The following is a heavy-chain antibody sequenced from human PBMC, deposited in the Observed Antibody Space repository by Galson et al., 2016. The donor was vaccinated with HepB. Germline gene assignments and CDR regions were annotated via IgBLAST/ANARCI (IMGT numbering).Heavy chain of an antibody. J-gene: IGHJ5*02. CDR1: NFSIESNYY. Sequence: SETLSLTCTVSNFSIESNYYWGWIRQPPGRGLEWIGNVFHFGSTFYNPSLKSRVAISVDTSKNLFSLTLTSVTAADTALYFCARVCTPHVSVTHGFDPWGQGLLVTVAS. D-gene: IGHD2-8*01. V-gene: IGHV4-38-2*02. CDR2: VFHFGST. CDR3: ARVCTPHVSVTHGFDP.